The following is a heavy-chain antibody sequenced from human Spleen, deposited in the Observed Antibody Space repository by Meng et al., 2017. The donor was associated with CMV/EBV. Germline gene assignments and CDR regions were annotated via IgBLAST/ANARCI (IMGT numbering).Heavy chain of an antibody. CDR3: ARGNYDTSGYYLDY. Sequence: ASVKVSCKASGYSSTSYDINWVRQATGQGLEWMGWMSPGSGNAGYAQKFQGRVTMTRSTSINTAYMELSSLTSEDTAVYYWARGNYDTSGYYLDYWGQGTLVTVSS. D-gene: IGHD3-22*01. V-gene: IGHV1-8*02. J-gene: IGHJ4*02. CDR2: MSPGSGNA. CDR1: GYSSTSYD.